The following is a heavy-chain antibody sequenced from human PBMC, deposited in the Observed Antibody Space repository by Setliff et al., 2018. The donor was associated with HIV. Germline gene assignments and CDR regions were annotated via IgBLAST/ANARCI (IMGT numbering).Heavy chain of an antibody. D-gene: IGHD3-22*01. J-gene: IGHJ3*01. CDR2: IYTSGSA. CDR1: GYSVNSDY. Sequence: SETLSLTCTVSGYSVNSDYLWCWIRQPAGKGLEWIGHIYTSGSANYNPSLKSRVTISVDTSKNQLSLKLSSVTAADTAVYFCARASLYYFDSTGHLFRALENRGPNGYGFDVWGQGTMVTVSS. CDR3: ARASLYYFDSTGHLFRALENRGPNGYGFDV. V-gene: IGHV4-61*09.